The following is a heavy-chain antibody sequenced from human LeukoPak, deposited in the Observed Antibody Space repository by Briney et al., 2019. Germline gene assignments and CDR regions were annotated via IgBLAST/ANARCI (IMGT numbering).Heavy chain of an antibody. V-gene: IGHV3-23*01. J-gene: IGHJ5*02. CDR1: GFTLSSFA. D-gene: IGHD3-10*02. CDR3: AKDLTLYAGPFGP. Sequence: GGSLRLSCAASGFTLSSFAMSWVRQAPGRGLEWVSGISGSGGGATYYADSVKGRFTISRDNSKNTLYLQMNSLRAEDTAVYYCAKDLTLYAGPFGPWGQGTLVTVSS. CDR2: ISGSGGGAT.